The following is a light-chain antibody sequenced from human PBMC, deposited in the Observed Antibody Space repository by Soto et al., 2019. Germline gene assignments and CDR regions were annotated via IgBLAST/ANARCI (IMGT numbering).Light chain of an antibody. Sequence: DIQMTQSPSSLSASVGDRVTITCQASQDINNYLNWYQQKPGKAPNFLIYDASNLETGVPSRFSGSGSGTEFTLTISSLQPDDFATYYCQQYNSYSFGQGTKVDIK. V-gene: IGKV1-33*01. CDR3: QQYNSYS. CDR1: QDINNY. J-gene: IGKJ1*01. CDR2: DAS.